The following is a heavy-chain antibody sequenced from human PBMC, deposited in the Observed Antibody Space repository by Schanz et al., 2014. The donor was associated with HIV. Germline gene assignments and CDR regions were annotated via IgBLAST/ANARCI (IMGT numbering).Heavy chain of an antibody. CDR1: GFTFTDNY. CDR3: ARVFGRTYGLPDY. D-gene: IGHD3-10*01. CDR2: TSAHGATR. V-gene: IGHV3-11*01. Sequence: VQLVESGGGLVKPGGSLRLSCAASGFTFTDNYMSWIRQAPGKGLECIHPTSAHGATRHYADSVKGRFTISRDNARTSLYLQMNSLRAEDTAVYYCARVFGRTYGLPDYWGQGTLVTVSS. J-gene: IGHJ4*02.